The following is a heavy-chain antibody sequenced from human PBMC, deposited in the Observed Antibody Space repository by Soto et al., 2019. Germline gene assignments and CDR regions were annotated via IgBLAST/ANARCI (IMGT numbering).Heavy chain of an antibody. CDR3: ARDHPGYDFWSGYYRANWFDP. Sequence: LSLTCTVSGGSVSSGSYYWSWIRQPPGKGLEWIGYIYYSGSTNYNPSLKSRVTISVDTSKNQFSLKLSSVTAADTAVYYCARDHPGYDFWSGYYRANWFDPWGQGTLVTVSS. CDR1: GGSVSSGSYY. D-gene: IGHD3-3*01. V-gene: IGHV4-61*01. J-gene: IGHJ5*02. CDR2: IYYSGST.